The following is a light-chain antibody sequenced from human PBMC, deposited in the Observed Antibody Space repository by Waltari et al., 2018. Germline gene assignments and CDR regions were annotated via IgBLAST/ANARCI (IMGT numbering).Light chain of an antibody. CDR1: SRDVGGQNY. J-gene: IGLJ3*02. CDR3: SSYTSTSTSLV. V-gene: IGLV2-14*01. Sequence: QSALTQPASVSGSPGQSITISCTGTSRDVGGQNYVSGYQQHPGKAPKLMIYDVTKRPSGVSDRFSGSKSGNTASLTISGLQAEDEADYYCSSYTSTSTSLVFGGGTRLTVL. CDR2: DVT.